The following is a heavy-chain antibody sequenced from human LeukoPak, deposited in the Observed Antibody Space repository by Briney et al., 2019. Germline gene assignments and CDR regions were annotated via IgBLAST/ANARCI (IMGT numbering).Heavy chain of an antibody. CDR3: ARGRRGAAAGLRFDP. Sequence: PGGSLRLSCAASGFTVSSNYMSWVRQAPGKGLEWVSVIYSGGSTYYADSVKGRFTISRDNSKNTLYLQMNSLRAEDTAVYYCARGRRGAAAGLRFDPWGQGALVTVSS. V-gene: IGHV3-66*01. J-gene: IGHJ5*02. CDR1: GFTVSSNY. D-gene: IGHD6-13*01. CDR2: IYSGGST.